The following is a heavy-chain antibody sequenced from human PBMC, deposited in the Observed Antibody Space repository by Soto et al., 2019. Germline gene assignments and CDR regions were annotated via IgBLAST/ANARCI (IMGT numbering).Heavy chain of an antibody. CDR2: ISGSGGST. CDR1: GFTFSSFV. J-gene: IGHJ4*02. CDR3: AKGDDYYGSGSFDY. Sequence: EVQLLESGGGLVQPGGSLRLSCAASGFTFSSFVMTWVRQAPGKGLEWVSVISGSGGSTYYADSVKGRFTISRDNXXNTLYLQMNSLRAEDTAVYYCAKGDDYYGSGSFDYLGQGTLVTVSS. D-gene: IGHD3-10*01. V-gene: IGHV3-23*01.